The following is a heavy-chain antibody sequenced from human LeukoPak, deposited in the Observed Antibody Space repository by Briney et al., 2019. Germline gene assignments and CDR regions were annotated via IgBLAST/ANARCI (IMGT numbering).Heavy chain of an antibody. D-gene: IGHD5-18*01. V-gene: IGHV3-30*18. CDR3: AKGIAVSRGYYYGYYFDY. CDR1: GFNFNSYG. J-gene: IGHJ4*02. CDR2: ISYDGGHN. Sequence: GGSLRLSCAASGFNFNSYGMHWVRQAPGKGLEWVALISYDGGHNFYADSVKGRFTVSRDNSKNTLYLQMNSLRPEDTAIYYCAKGIAVSRGYYYGYYFDYWGQGTLVTVSS.